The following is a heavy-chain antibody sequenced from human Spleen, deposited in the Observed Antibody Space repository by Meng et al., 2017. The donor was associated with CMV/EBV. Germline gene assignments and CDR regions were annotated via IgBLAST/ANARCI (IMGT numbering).Heavy chain of an antibody. CDR3: ARESHYDFWSGYESRAFDY. J-gene: IGHJ4*02. CDR1: SGGYY. Sequence: SGGYYWTWIRQHPGKGLEWIGYIYYSGSTYYNPSLKSRVTISVDTPKNQFSLKLSSVTAADTAVYYCARESHYDFWSGYESRAFDYWGRGTLVTVSS. CDR2: IYYSGST. D-gene: IGHD3-3*01. V-gene: IGHV4-31*02.